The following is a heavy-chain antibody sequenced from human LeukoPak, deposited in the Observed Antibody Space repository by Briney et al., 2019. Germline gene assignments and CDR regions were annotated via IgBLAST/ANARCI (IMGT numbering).Heavy chain of an antibody. D-gene: IGHD3-10*01. CDR3: ARVLGDYYGSGSQSHYFDY. Sequence: PSETLSLTCTVSGGSISSYYWSWIRQPPGKGLEWIGYIYYSGSTNYNPPLKSRVTISIETSKNQFSLNLSSVTAADTAVYYCARVLGDYYGSGSQSHYFDYWGQGTLVTVSS. V-gene: IGHV4-59*01. CDR1: GGSISSYY. CDR2: IYYSGST. J-gene: IGHJ4*02.